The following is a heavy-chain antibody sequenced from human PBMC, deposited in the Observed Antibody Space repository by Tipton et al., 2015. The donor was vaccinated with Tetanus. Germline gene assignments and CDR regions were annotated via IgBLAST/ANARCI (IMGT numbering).Heavy chain of an antibody. J-gene: IGHJ5*02. Sequence: QSGPEVKKPGASVKVSCKASGYTFTGYYMHWVRQAPGQGLEWMGIINPSGGSTSYAQKFQGRVTMTRDTSTSTVYMELSSLRSEDTAVYYCARSSIAGRWFDPWGQGTLVTVSS. CDR3: ARSSIAGRWFDP. D-gene: IGHD6-6*01. CDR2: INPSGGST. CDR1: GYTFTGYY. V-gene: IGHV1-46*01.